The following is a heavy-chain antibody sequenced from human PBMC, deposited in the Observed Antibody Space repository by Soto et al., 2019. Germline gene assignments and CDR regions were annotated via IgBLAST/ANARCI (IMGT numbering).Heavy chain of an antibody. CDR2: ISGSGGST. V-gene: IGHV3-23*01. CDR1: GFTFSSYA. J-gene: IGHJ4*02. CDR3: AKDPYYYDSSGYYYYNYFDY. D-gene: IGHD3-22*01. Sequence: GGSLRLSCAASGFTFSSYAMSWVRQAPGKGLEWVSAISGSGGSTYYADSVKGRFTISRANSKNTLYLQMNSLRAEDTAVYYCAKDPYYYDSSGYYYYNYFDYWGQGTLVTVSS.